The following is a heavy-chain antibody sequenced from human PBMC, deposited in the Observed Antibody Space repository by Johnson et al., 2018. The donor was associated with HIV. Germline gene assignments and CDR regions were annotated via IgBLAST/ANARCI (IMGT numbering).Heavy chain of an antibody. CDR1: GFTFSDYY. CDR3: VRDAFDYRGGSGRLGGAGFDI. CDR2: ISSTKNTI. J-gene: IGHJ3*02. V-gene: IGHV3-11*04. Sequence: VQLVESGGGLVKPGGSLRLSCAASGFTFSDYYMSWIRQAPGKGLEWVSYISSTKNTIYYADSVKGRFTISRDNAKNSLSLQMNSLRAEDTAVYYCVRDAFDYRGGSGRLGGAGFDIWGQGTVITVSS. D-gene: IGHD2-15*01.